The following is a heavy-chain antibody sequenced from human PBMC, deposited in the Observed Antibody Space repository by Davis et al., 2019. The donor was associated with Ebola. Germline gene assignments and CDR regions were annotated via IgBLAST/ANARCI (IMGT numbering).Heavy chain of an antibody. D-gene: IGHD4-17*01. J-gene: IGHJ4*02. CDR3: ATTSDYRFDN. Sequence: PGGSLRLSCAASGFTFSTYEIHWVRQAPGQGLEWISYITSSGLTKYYADSVKGRFTISRDNAKKSLYLQMNSLRAEDTAVYYCATTSDYRFDNWGQGTLVTVSS. CDR1: GFTFSTYE. CDR2: ITSSGLTK. V-gene: IGHV3-48*03.